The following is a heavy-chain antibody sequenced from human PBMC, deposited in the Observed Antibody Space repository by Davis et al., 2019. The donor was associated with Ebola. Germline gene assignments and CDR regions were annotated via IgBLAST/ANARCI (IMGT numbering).Heavy chain of an antibody. CDR3: ARDQYPSQGLGYYYYGMDV. Sequence: AASVKVSCKASGYTFTSYGISWVRQAPGQGLEWMGWISTYNGKTKYAQKLQGRVTMTTDTSTSIAYMELRSLRSDDTAVYYCARDQYPSQGLGYYYYGMDVWGQGTTVTVSS. CDR1: GYTFTSYG. V-gene: IGHV1-18*04. J-gene: IGHJ6*02. D-gene: IGHD1-26*01. CDR2: ISTYNGKT.